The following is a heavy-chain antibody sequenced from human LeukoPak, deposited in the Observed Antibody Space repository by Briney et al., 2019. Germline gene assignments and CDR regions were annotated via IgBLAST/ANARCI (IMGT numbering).Heavy chain of an antibody. CDR2: IRYDGSNK. J-gene: IGHJ4*02. CDR1: GFTFSSYG. Sequence: PGGSLRLSCAASGFTFSSYGMHWVRQAPGKGLEWVAFIRYDGSNKYYADSVKGRFTISRDNAKNSLYLQMNSLRAEDTAVYYCARGIAAAGNFDYWGQGTLVTVSS. D-gene: IGHD6-13*01. V-gene: IGHV3-30*02. CDR3: ARGIAAAGNFDY.